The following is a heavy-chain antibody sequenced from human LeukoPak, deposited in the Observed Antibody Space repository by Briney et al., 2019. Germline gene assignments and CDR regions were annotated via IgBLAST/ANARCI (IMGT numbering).Heavy chain of an antibody. J-gene: IGHJ3*02. V-gene: IGHV1-8*01. CDR3: ARTDIVVVPAASDAFDI. Sequence: GASVKVSCKASGYTFTSYDINLVRQATGQGLEWMGWMNPNSGNTGYAQKFQGRVTMTRNTSISTAYMELSSLRSEDTAVYYCARTDIVVVPAASDAFDIWGQGTMVTVSS. CDR1: GYTFTSYD. D-gene: IGHD2-2*01. CDR2: MNPNSGNT.